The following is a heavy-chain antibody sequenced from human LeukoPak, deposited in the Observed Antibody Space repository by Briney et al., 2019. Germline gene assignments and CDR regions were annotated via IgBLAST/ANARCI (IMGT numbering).Heavy chain of an antibody. CDR2: IYYSGST. CDR1: GGSISSYD. V-gene: IGHV4-59*12. CDR3: ARWAAYCGGDCYFY. J-gene: IGHJ4*02. D-gene: IGHD2-21*02. Sequence: SETLSLTCTASGGSISSYDRSWIRQPPGKGLEWVGYIYYSGSTNYNPSPKSRVTMSVDTSKNQFSLRLSSVTAADTAVYYCARWAAYCGGDCYFYWGQGTLVTVSS.